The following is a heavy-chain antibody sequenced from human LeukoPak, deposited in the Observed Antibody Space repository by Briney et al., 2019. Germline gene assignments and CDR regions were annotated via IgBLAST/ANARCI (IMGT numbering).Heavy chain of an antibody. CDR2: INAGNGNT. D-gene: IGHD3-10*01. CDR3: ARVRAMVRDLYNWFDP. CDR1: GYTFTSYA. Sequence: EASVKVSCKASGYTFTSYAMHWVRQAPGQRLEWMGWINAGNGNTKYSQKFQGRVTITRDTSASTAYMELSSLRSEDTAVYYCARVRAMVRDLYNWFDPWGQGTLVTVSS. J-gene: IGHJ5*02. V-gene: IGHV1-3*01.